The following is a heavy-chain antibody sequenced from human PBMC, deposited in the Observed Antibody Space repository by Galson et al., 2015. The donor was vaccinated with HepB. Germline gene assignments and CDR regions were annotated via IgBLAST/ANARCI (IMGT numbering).Heavy chain of an antibody. V-gene: IGHV1-18*04. J-gene: IGHJ3*02. CDR3: ARDPRRRGSTVTSIYDAFDI. CDR2: ISAYNGNT. D-gene: IGHD4-17*01. Sequence: SVKVSCKASGYTFTSYGISWVRQAPGQGLEWMGWISAYNGNTNYAQKLQGRVTMTTDTSTSTAYMELRSLRSDDTAVYYCARDPRRRGSTVTSIYDAFDIWGQGTMVTVSS. CDR1: GYTFTSYG.